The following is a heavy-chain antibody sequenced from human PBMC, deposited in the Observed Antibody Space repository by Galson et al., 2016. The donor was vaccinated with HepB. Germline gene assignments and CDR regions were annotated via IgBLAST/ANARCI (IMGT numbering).Heavy chain of an antibody. CDR2: ISSSGIIR. V-gene: IGHV3-48*01. Sequence: SLRLSCAASGFTFNNYGMNWIRQAPGKGLEWVSYISSSGIIRYYADSVKGRFTISRDNAKNSLYLQTNSLRAEDTAVYYCARGRLEKIDYWGQGTLVTVSS. CDR3: ARGRLEKIDY. CDR1: GFTFNNYG. J-gene: IGHJ4*02. D-gene: IGHD1-1*01.